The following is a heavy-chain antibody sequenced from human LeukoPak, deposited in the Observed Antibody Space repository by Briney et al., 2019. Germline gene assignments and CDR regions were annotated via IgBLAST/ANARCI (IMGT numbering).Heavy chain of an antibody. Sequence: GGSLRLSCAASGFSVSSYWMHWVRQAPGKGLVWVSRINIDGSTTSYADSVKGRFTISRDNAKNTLDLQMNSLRPEDTAVYYCARDFGGSQDYWGQGTLVTVSS. CDR2: INIDGSTT. J-gene: IGHJ4*02. CDR3: ARDFGGSQDY. V-gene: IGHV3-74*01. D-gene: IGHD2-15*01. CDR1: GFSVSSYW.